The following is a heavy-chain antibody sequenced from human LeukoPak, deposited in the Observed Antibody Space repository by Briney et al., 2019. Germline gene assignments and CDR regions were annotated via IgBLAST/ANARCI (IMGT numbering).Heavy chain of an antibody. CDR3: ARVGGYSYGFYDAFDI. V-gene: IGHV1-2*06. D-gene: IGHD5-18*01. CDR2: INPNSGGT. CDR1: GYTFTGYY. Sequence: ASVKVSCKASGYTFTGYYMRWVRQAPGQGLEWMGRINPNSGGTNYAQKLQGRVTMTRDTSISTAYMEMSRLRSDDTAVYYCARVGGYSYGFYDAFDIWGQGTMVTVSS. J-gene: IGHJ3*02.